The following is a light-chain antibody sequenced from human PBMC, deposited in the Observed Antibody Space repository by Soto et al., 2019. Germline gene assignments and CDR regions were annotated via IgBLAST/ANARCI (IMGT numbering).Light chain of an antibody. CDR1: QSISSW. CDR3: QQYENYWT. V-gene: IGKV1-5*01. Sequence: DIQMTQSPSTLSATAGDRVTITCRASQSISSWLAWYQHKPGKAPKLLIYDASNLDSGVPSRFSGSGSGTEFSLTIRNLQPDDCATYYCQQYENYWTFGQGTRVEIK. J-gene: IGKJ1*01. CDR2: DAS.